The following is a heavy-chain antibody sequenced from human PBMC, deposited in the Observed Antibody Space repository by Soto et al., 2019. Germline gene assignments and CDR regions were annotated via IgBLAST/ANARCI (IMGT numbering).Heavy chain of an antibody. CDR2: ISGSGGST. V-gene: IGHV3-23*01. CDR1: GFTFSSYA. CDR3: AKANSRIRGWGWFDP. D-gene: IGHD3-16*01. J-gene: IGHJ5*02. Sequence: PGGSLRLSCAASGFTFSSYAMSWVRQAPGKGLEWVSAISGSGGSTYYADSVKGRFTISRDNSNNTLYLQMNSLRAEDTAVYYCAKANSRIRGWGWFDPWGQGTLVTVSS.